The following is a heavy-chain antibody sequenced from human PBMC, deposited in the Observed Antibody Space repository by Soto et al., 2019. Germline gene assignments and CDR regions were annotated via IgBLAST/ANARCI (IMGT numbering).Heavy chain of an antibody. CDR2: IIPNLGIA. CDR1: VGTFSSYT. CDR3: AAEYGANSA. Sequence: QVQLVQSGAEVKKPGSSVKVSCKASVGTFSSYTINWVRQAPGQGLEWVGRIIPNLGIAKNAQKFQGRVTITADKSTSTAYMELSSLRSEDTAVYYCAAEYGANSAWGQGTLVTVSS. D-gene: IGHD4-17*01. V-gene: IGHV1-69*02. J-gene: IGHJ4*02.